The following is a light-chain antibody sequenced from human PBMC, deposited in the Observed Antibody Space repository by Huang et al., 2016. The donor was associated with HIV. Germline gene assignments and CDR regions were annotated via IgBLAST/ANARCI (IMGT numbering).Light chain of an antibody. V-gene: IGKV1-9*01. CDR2: ATS. J-gene: IGKJ3*01. Sequence: IQLTQFPSSLSASVGDRVSITCRASQDINNNLAWYQQKPGKAPKLLIYATSTLQNGVPSRFSGRGSWTVFILTINNLQPEDFATYYCQQFSDFFFGPGTRVDVK. CDR1: QDINNN. CDR3: QQFSDFF.